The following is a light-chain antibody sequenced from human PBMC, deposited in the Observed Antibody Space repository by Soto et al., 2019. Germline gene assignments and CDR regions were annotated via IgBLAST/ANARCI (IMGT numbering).Light chain of an antibody. CDR3: QQYCSSVT. Sequence: EIVLTQSPGTLSLSPGERATLSCSASQSVSSSYLAWYQQKPGQSPRLLIYGASSRATGIPARFSGSGSGTDFALTISRLEPEDYAVDYCQQYCSSVTFGQGTKLEIK. CDR1: QSVSSSY. CDR2: GAS. V-gene: IGKV3-20*01. J-gene: IGKJ2*01.